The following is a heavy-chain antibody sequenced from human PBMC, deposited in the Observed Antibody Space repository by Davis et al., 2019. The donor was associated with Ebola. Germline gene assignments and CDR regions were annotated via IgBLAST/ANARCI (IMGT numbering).Heavy chain of an antibody. CDR1: GYTISSSA. CDR3: AREPTSMAFDY. V-gene: IGHV7-4-1*02. D-gene: IGHD5-18*01. CDR2: INTNTGNP. J-gene: IGHJ4*02. Sequence: AASVKVSCKASGYTISSSAMNWVRQAPGQGLEWMGWINTNTGNPTYAQGFTGRFVFSLDTSVSTAYLQISSLKAEDTAVYYCAREPTSMAFDYWGQGTLVTVSS.